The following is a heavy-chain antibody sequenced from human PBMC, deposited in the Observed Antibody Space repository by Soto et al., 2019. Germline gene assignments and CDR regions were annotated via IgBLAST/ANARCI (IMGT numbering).Heavy chain of an antibody. CDR1: GDSVTSHY. CDR3: AKDRYSSGWLEFDY. D-gene: IGHD6-19*01. CDR2: MHYTGFS. J-gene: IGHJ4*02. V-gene: IGHV4-59*02. Sequence: SETLSLTCSFSGDSVTSHYLTWIRQSPEKGLEWIGYMHYTGFSHYNPSLKSRLTISVDRSKNQFTLQLTSVTVADTAVYYCAKDRYSSGWLEFDYWGQGTLVTVSS.